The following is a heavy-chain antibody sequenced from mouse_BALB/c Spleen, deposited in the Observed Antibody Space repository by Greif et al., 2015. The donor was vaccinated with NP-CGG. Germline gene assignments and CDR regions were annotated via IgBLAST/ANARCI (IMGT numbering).Heavy chain of an antibody. CDR2: INPSTGYT. CDR3: ARITTGYAMDY. D-gene: IGHD2-4*01. Sequence: VKLMESGAELAKPGASVKMSCKASGYTFTSYWMHWVKQRPGQGLEWIGYINPSTGYTEYNQKFKDKATLTADKSSSTAYMQLSSLTSEDSAVYYCARITTGYAMDYWGQGTSVTVSS. CDR1: GYTFTSYW. V-gene: IGHV1-7*01. J-gene: IGHJ4*01.